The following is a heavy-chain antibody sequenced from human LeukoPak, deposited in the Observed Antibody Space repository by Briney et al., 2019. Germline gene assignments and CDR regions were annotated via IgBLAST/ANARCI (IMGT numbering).Heavy chain of an antibody. CDR2: VDPEDGET. Sequence: ASVKISCKVSGYTFTDYYMHWVQQAPGKGLEWMGLVDPEDGETIYAEKFQGRVTMTRNTSISTAYMELSSLRSEDTAVYYCARVVIDYYGSGSPTVWGQGTMVTVSS. J-gene: IGHJ3*01. V-gene: IGHV1-69-2*01. CDR1: GYTFTDYY. CDR3: ARVVIDYYGSGSPTV. D-gene: IGHD3-10*01.